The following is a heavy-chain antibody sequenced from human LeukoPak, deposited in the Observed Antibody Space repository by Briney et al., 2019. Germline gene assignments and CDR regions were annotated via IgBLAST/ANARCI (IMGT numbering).Heavy chain of an antibody. CDR2: ISAYSGNT. V-gene: IGHV1-18*01. D-gene: IGHD3-3*01. Sequence: GASVKVSCKASGYTFTSYGISWVRQAPGQGLEWMGWISAYSGNTKYAQKLQGRVTMTTDTSTNTAYMELRSLRSDDTAVYYCARDPIKLRFLEWSNWYFDLWGRGTLVTVSS. CDR1: GYTFTSYG. J-gene: IGHJ2*01. CDR3: ARDPIKLRFLEWSNWYFDL.